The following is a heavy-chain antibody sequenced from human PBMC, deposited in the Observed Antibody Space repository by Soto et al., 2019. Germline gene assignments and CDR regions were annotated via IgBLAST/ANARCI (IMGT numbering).Heavy chain of an antibody. CDR2: IKSKTDGGTT. J-gene: IGHJ4*02. V-gene: IGHV3-15*01. D-gene: IGHD3-3*01. CDR3: TTLYDFWSGYPSDY. Sequence: GSLRLSCAASGFTFSNAWMSWVRQAPGKGLEWVGRIKSKTDGGTTDYAAPVKGRFTISRDDSKSTLYLQMNSLKTEDTAVYYCTTLYDFWSGYPSDYWGQGTLVTVSS. CDR1: GFTFSNAW.